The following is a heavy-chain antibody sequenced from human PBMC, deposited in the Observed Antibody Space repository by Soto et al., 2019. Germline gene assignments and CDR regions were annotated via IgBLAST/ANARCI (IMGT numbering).Heavy chain of an antibody. Sequence: GGALRLSCAAYGFKFSNYAMSWVRHSPGKGLEWVSLISATGGGTYYADSVKGWFTISRDNSHNTLYLQVHSLTAEDTAVYYCAKDRRAGGNSAFYFDFWGQGAQVTVSS. CDR3: AKDRRAGGNSAFYFDF. V-gene: IGHV3-23*01. CDR1: GFKFSNYA. J-gene: IGHJ4*02. D-gene: IGHD3-16*01. CDR2: ISATGGGT.